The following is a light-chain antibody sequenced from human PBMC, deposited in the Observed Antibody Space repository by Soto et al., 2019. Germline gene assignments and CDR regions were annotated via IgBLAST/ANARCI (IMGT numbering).Light chain of an antibody. CDR1: QDIGTY. V-gene: IGKV1-27*01. Sequence: DIRMTQSPSSLSSSVGDRVTIACRASQDIGTYLAWYQQKPGKVPKLLIYAASTLLSGVPSRFSGSGSGTDFTLTISSLQPEDVATYYCQKYNTAPLTFGQGTKVDIK. J-gene: IGKJ1*01. CDR2: AAS. CDR3: QKYNTAPLT.